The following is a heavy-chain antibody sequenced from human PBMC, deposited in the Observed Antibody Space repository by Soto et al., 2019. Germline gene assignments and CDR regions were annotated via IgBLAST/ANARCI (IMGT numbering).Heavy chain of an antibody. D-gene: IGHD3-3*01. J-gene: IGHJ5*02. CDR2: ISAYNGNT. CDR3: ARVRSGFWSGPTNWFDP. CDR1: GYTFTSYG. V-gene: IGHV1-18*01. Sequence: QVQLVQSGAEVKKPGASVKVSCKASGYTFTSYGISWVRQAPGQGLEWMGWISAYNGNTNYAQKLQGRVTMTTDTSTSSAYMELRSLRSDDTAVYYCARVRSGFWSGPTNWFDPWGQGTLVTVSS.